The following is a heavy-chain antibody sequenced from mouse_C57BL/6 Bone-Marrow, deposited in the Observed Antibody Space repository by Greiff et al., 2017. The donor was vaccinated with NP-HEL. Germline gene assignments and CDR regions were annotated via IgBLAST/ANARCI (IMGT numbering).Heavy chain of an antibody. CDR1: GYTFTGYW. J-gene: IGHJ2*01. V-gene: IGHV1-9*01. CDR3: ARGGGNYLDY. CDR2: ILPGSGST. Sequence: VQLVESGAELMKPGASVKLSCKATGYTFTGYWIEWVKQRPGHGLEWIGEILPGSGSTHYNEKFKGKATFTADTSSNTAYMQLSSLTTEDAAIYYCARGGGNYLDYWGQGTTLTVSS.